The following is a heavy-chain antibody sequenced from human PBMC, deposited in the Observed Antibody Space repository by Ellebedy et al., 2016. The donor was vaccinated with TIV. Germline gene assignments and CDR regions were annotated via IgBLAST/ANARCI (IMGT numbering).Heavy chain of an antibody. CDR2: IYHSGST. J-gene: IGHJ6*03. Sequence: GSLRLXCNVSGGTISSTNYYWGWIRQSPEKGLEWIGSIYHSGSTYYNPSLKSRLTISLDTTKNQFSLRLDSVTAADTAVYYCARVSYYSFYMDVWGKGTTVTVSS. V-gene: IGHV4-39*07. CDR3: ARVSYYSFYMDV. CDR1: GGTISSTNYY.